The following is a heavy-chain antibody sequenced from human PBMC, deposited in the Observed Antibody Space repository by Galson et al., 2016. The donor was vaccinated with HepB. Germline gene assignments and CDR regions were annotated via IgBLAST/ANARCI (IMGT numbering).Heavy chain of an antibody. CDR2: MHPNGDNT. CDR1: GFTFTSYD. V-gene: IGHV1-8*01. J-gene: IGHJ6*03. Sequence: SVKVSCKASGFTFTSYDINWVRQATGQGLEWMGWMHPNGDNTGYAQRFRGRVTMTRNTSIRTVYMELRSLRSEDTAVYYCARSHRVFLKGMDVWGKGTTVTVS. D-gene: IGHD3-10*01. CDR3: ARSHRVFLKGMDV.